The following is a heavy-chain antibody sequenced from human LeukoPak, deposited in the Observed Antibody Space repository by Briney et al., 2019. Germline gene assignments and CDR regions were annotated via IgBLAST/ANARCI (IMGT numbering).Heavy chain of an antibody. V-gene: IGHV3-7*03. CDR3: ARDRHYDFWSGYYTPFNS. D-gene: IGHD3-3*01. J-gene: IGHJ4*02. Sequence: DGSEQYYVDSMKGRFTISRDNAKNSLYLQINSLRAEDTAVYYCARDRHYDFWSGYYTPFNSWGQGTLVTVSS. CDR2: DGSEQ.